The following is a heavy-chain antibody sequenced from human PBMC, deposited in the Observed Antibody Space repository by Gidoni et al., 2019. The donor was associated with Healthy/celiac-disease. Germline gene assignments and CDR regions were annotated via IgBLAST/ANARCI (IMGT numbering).Heavy chain of an antibody. CDR3: ARRFKQWLVPGAFDI. J-gene: IGHJ3*02. Sequence: QVTLTESGPVLVKPTETLTLTCTVSGFSLSNARMVVSWIRQPPWKALEWLAHLFAKYEKSYSTYLHSRLTISKDTSKSQVVLTMTTMYHVDTATYDCARRFKQWLVPGAFDIWGQGTMVTVSS. V-gene: IGHV2-26*01. CDR2: LFAKYEK. D-gene: IGHD6-19*01. CDR1: GFSLSNARMV.